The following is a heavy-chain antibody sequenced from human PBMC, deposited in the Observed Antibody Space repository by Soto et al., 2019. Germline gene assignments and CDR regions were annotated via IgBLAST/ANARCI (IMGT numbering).Heavy chain of an antibody. CDR1: GFPFSDYY. V-gene: IGHV3-11*01. CDR2: ISYSGDTI. J-gene: IGHJ5*02. CDR3: AKYLQKAATNTKWFDN. D-gene: IGHD2-15*01. Sequence: PGGSLRLSCAASGFPFSDYYMSWIRQAPGKGLEWVAYISYSGDTINYADSVKGRFTISRDNTKNSLYLQMDSLRAEDTAVYYCAKYLQKAATNTKWFDNWGQGTLVNVS.